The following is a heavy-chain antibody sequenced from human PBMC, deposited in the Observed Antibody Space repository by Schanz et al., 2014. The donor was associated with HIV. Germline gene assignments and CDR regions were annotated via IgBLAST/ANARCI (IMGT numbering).Heavy chain of an antibody. J-gene: IGHJ2*01. V-gene: IGHV4-31*03. D-gene: IGHD6-13*01. CDR2: IFHSGSS. CDR3: VRGIATTGGDYWHFDL. Sequence: QVQLQESGPGLVKPSETLSLTCTVSGGSIISGDYYWTWIRQHPGKGLEWIGYIFHSGSSYYNPSLKSRVTMSLGTSKEGFSLKLTSVTAADSAVYYCVRGIATTGGDYWHFDLWGRGTRVTVTT. CDR1: GGSIISGDYY.